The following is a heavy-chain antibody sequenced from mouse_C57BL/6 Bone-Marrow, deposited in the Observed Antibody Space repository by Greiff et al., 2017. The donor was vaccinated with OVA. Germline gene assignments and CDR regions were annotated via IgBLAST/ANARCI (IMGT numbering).Heavy chain of an antibody. CDR3: ARQRGNRYYYAMDY. D-gene: IGHD2-1*01. CDR1: GFTFSDYY. Sequence: DVKLVESGGGLVQPGGSLKLSCAASGFTFSDYYMYWVRQTPEKRLEWVAYISNGGGSTYYPDTVKGRFTISRDNAKNTLYLQMSRLKSEDTAMYYCARQRGNRYYYAMDYWGQGTSVTVSS. CDR2: ISNGGGST. V-gene: IGHV5-12*01. J-gene: IGHJ4*01.